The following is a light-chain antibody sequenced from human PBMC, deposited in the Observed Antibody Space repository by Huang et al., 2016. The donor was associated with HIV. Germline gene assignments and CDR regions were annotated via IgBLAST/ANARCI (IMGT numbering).Light chain of an antibody. CDR3: QQYDHVPLT. J-gene: IGKJ4*01. V-gene: IGKV1-33*01. CDR1: LDISRY. CDR2: DAS. Sequence: DIQMTQSPSSLSASVGDRVTITCQASLDISRYLNWYQQKPGKAPKLLIYDASNLETGVPSRFSGGGSGTHFTFTISSLQSADIATYYCQQYDHVPLTFGGGTKVEIK.